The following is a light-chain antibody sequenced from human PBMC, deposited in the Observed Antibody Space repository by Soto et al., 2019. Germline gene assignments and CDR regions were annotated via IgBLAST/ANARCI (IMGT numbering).Light chain of an antibody. V-gene: IGKV1-39*01. CDR2: ASS. J-gene: IGKJ5*01. CDR1: QTISNT. CDR3: QQAYSTRIT. Sequence: DIQMTQSPSSLSASVGDRVTITCRASQTISNTLNWYQQRPRKPPNLLIYASSTLQSGVPPRFSGGGSGTECTLSISSLQPEDFAIYYCQQAYSTRITFDLGTRLEIK.